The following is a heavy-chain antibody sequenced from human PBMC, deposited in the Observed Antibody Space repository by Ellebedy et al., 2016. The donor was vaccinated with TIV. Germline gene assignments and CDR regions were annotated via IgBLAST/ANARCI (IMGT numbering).Heavy chain of an antibody. V-gene: IGHV1-2*02. D-gene: IGHD3-22*01. CDR3: ARGYHDSPDY. CDR1: GYTFTSYY. CDR2: MNPNSGNT. Sequence: ASVKVSCXASGYTFTSYYMHWVRQATGQGLEWMGWMNPNSGNTGYAQKFQGRVTMTRDTSISTAYMELSRLRSDDTAVYYCARGYHDSPDYWGQGTLVTVSS. J-gene: IGHJ4*02.